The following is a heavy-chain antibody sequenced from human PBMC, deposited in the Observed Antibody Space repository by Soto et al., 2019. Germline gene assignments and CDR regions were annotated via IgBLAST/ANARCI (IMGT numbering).Heavy chain of an antibody. V-gene: IGHV4-30-4*08. CDR3: AREPYLHKARNDF. J-gene: IGHJ4*02. CDR2: ISYSGST. Sequence: SETLSLTCIVSGGSVSSGYYWSWIRQHQGKGLEWIGYISYSGSTYYNPSLKTRVIISIENSKNQFSLRLTSVTAADSAVYFCAREPYLHKARNDFWGQGTPVTVSS. CDR1: GGSVSSGYY.